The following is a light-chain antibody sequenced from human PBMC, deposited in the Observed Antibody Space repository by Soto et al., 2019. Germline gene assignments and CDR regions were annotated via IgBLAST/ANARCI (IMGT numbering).Light chain of an antibody. V-gene: IGLV2-14*03. CDR2: DVS. Sequence: QSVLTQPASVSGSPGQSITISCTGTSSDVGGYNYVSWYQQHPGKAPKLMIYDVSDRPSGVSNRFSGSKSGNTASLTISGXXXEDEADYYCSSYTTSNTRQIVFGTGTKVTVL. J-gene: IGLJ1*01. CDR3: SSYTTSNTRQIV. CDR1: SSDVGGYNY.